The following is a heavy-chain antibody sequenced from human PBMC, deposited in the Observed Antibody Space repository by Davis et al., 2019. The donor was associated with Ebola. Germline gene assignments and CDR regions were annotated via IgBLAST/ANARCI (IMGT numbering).Heavy chain of an antibody. CDR1: GFTFSSYG. J-gene: IGHJ4*02. CDR2: IWYDGSNK. Sequence: GGSLRLSCAASGFTFSSYGMHWVRQAPGKGLEWVVVIWYDGSNKYYVDSVKGRFTITRDNSKNTLYLQMNSLRAEDTAVYYCARGGRYNWNLYYFDYWGQGTLVTVSS. D-gene: IGHD1-7*01. CDR3: ARGGRYNWNLYYFDY. V-gene: IGHV3-33*01.